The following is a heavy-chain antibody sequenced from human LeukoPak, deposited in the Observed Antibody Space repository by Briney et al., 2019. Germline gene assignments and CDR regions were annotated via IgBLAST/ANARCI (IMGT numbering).Heavy chain of an antibody. CDR2: INPSGGST. V-gene: IGHV1-46*01. D-gene: IGHD6-13*01. Sequence: GASVKVSCKASGYTFTSYYMHWVRQAPGQGLEWMGIINPSGGSTTYAQKFQGRVTVTRDTSTSTVYMELSSLRSEDTAVYYCARGVDSRWFFDYWGQGTLVTGSS. CDR1: GYTFTSYY. J-gene: IGHJ4*02. CDR3: ARGVDSRWFFDY.